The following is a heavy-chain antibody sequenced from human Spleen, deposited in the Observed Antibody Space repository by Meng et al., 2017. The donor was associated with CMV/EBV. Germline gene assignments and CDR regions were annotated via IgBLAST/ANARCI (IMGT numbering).Heavy chain of an antibody. J-gene: IGHJ4*02. CDR3: ARGFYSSHSFFDY. Sequence: TCAVYGGSFSGYYWSWIRQPPGKGLEWIGEINHSGSTNYNPSLKSRVTISVDTSKNQFSLKLSSVTAADTAVYYCARGFYSSHSFFDYWGQGTLVTVSS. V-gene: IGHV4-34*01. D-gene: IGHD6-13*01. CDR1: GGSFSGYY. CDR2: INHSGST.